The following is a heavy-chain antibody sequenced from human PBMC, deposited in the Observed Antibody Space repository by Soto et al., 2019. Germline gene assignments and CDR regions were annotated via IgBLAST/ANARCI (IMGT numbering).Heavy chain of an antibody. V-gene: IGHV1-46*02. CDR3: ARGGPIAVVTASFDN. Sequence: QVQLVQSGAEVRKPGASVKVSCRPSGYTFNTYYLHWLRQAPGQALEWMGVIHPSGGGTTYAQKFLGRATVTRDTSTTTVFMELSSLRSDDTAVYYCARGGPIAVVTASFDNWGQGTLVTVSS. CDR1: GYTFNTYY. D-gene: IGHD2-21*02. CDR2: IHPSGGGT. J-gene: IGHJ4*02.